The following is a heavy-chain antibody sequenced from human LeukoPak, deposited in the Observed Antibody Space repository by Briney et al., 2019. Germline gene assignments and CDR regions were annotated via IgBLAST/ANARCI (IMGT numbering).Heavy chain of an antibody. V-gene: IGHV3-23*01. CDR3: AKGRRREMATIEFDY. Sequence: GGSLRLSCAASGFTFSNYAMSWVRQAPGKGLEWVSGISGSGGSTYYADSVGRFSISRDNSKNTLYLQMNSLRAEDTAVYYCAKGRRREMATIEFDYWGQGTLVTVSS. CDR2: ISGSGGST. D-gene: IGHD5-24*01. J-gene: IGHJ4*02. CDR1: GFTFSNYA.